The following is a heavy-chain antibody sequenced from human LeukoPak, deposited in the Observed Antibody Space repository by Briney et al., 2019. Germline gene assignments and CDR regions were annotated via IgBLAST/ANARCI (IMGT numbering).Heavy chain of an antibody. CDR2: INPNSGGT. D-gene: IGHD3-10*01. V-gene: IGHV1-2*02. Sequence: ASVKVSCKASGYTFTGYYMHWVRQAPGQGLEWMGWINPNSGGTNYAQKFQGRVTMTRDTSISTAYMELSRLRSDDTAVYYCATSYGSGSYFQDYYYYYYMDVWGKGTTVTISS. CDR1: GYTFTGYY. CDR3: ATSYGSGSYFQDYYYYYYMDV. J-gene: IGHJ6*03.